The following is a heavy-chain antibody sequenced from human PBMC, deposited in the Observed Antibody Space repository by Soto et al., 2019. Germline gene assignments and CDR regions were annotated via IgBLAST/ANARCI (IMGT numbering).Heavy chain of an antibody. CDR3: ASTTHPIDY. Sequence: QVQLVESGGGVVQPGRSLRLSCAASGFTFNSYAMHWVRQAPGKGLEWVAVISYDGSNKYYADSVKGRFTISRDNSKNTQYLQMNSLRAEDTAVYYCASTTHPIDYWGQGTLVTVSS. J-gene: IGHJ4*02. CDR1: GFTFNSYA. D-gene: IGHD1-26*01. CDR2: ISYDGSNK. V-gene: IGHV3-30-3*01.